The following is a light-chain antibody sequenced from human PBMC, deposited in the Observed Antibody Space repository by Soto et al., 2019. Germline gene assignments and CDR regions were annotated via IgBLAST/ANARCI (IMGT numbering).Light chain of an antibody. CDR3: QSYDSSLSGWV. CDR1: SSNIGAGYD. J-gene: IGLJ2*01. CDR2: GNS. V-gene: IGLV1-40*01. Sequence: QSVLTQPPSVSGAPGQRVTISCTGSSSNIGAGYDVHWYQQLPGTAHKLLIYGNSNRPSGVPDRFSGSKSGTSAALAITGLQAEDEADYSCQSYDSSLSGWVFGGGTKVTVL.